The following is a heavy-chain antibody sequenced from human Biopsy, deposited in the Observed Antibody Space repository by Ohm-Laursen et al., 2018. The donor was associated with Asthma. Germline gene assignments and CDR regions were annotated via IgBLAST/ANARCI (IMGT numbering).Heavy chain of an antibody. CDR3: ARFKRGYSYGYAGVFDY. Sequence: GSLRLSCAASGFTFSSYSMNWVRQAPGKGLEWVSYISSSRSTIYYTDSVKGRFTISRDNAKNSLYLQMNSLRDGDTAVYYCARFKRGYSYGYAGVFDYWGQGTLVTVSS. D-gene: IGHD5-18*01. CDR2: ISSSRSTI. J-gene: IGHJ4*02. V-gene: IGHV3-48*02. CDR1: GFTFSSYS.